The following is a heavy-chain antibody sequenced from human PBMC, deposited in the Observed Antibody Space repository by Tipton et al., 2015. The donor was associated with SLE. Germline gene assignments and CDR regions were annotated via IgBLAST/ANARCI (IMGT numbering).Heavy chain of an antibody. CDR2: VYYTGNT. CDR1: GGSIGSDY. J-gene: IGHJ4*02. CDR3: TRVPRYNWNYIAD. V-gene: IGHV4-39*07. D-gene: IGHD1-7*01. Sequence: TLSLTCTIYGGSIGSDYWSWIRQPPGKGLEWVGTVYYTGNTFYNPSLKSRVTISVDTSKNQFSLNLSSVTAADTAVYHCTRVPRYNWNYIADWGQGTLVSVSS.